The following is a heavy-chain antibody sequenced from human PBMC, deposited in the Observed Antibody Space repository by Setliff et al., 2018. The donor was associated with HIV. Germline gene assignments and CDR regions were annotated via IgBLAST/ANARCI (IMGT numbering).Heavy chain of an antibody. Sequence: SETLSLTCSVSGYSISSGYYWGWIRQPPGKRLECLGSIYYSGSTNYNPSLKSRVTISVDTSKNQFSLKLSSVTAADTAVYYCARGSLYSSSSCFDYWGQGTLVTVSS. CDR3: ARGSLYSSSSCFDY. CDR1: GYSISSGYY. CDR2: IYYSGST. J-gene: IGHJ4*02. D-gene: IGHD6-13*01. V-gene: IGHV4-38-2*02.